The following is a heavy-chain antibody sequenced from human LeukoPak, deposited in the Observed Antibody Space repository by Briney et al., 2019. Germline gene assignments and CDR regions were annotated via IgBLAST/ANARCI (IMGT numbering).Heavy chain of an antibody. CDR3: ATVNYDILTGYSPFDY. Sequence: ASVKVSCKVSGYTLTELSMHWVRQAPGKGLEWMAGFDPEDGKTIYAQKFQGRVTMTEDTSTDTAYMELSSLRSEDTAVYYCATVNYDILTGYSPFDYWGQGTLVTVSS. J-gene: IGHJ4*02. D-gene: IGHD3-9*01. V-gene: IGHV1-24*01. CDR2: FDPEDGKT. CDR1: GYTLTELS.